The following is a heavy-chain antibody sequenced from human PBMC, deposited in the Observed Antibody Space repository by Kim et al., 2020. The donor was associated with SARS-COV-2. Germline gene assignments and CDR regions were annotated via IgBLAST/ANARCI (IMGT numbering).Heavy chain of an antibody. J-gene: IGHJ6*02. D-gene: IGHD3-22*01. Sequence: SETLSLTCAVSGGSISSSNWWSWVSQPPGKGLEWIREIYHSGSTNYNPSLKSRVTISVDKSKNQFSLKLSAVTAADTAVDYCARGRSYYDSSGYYGTYYYYGMDVWGQGTTVTVSS. V-gene: IGHV4-4*02. CDR1: GGSISSSNW. CDR2: IYHSGST. CDR3: ARGRSYYDSSGYYGTYYYYGMDV.